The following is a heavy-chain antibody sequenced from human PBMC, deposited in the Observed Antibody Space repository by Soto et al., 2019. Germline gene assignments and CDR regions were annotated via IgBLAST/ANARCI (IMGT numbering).Heavy chain of an antibody. D-gene: IGHD5-12*01. CDR1: GFTFSSYG. CDR3: ARDRGVAKDSDAFDL. Sequence: QVQLVESGGGVVQPGRSLRLSCAASGFTFSSYGMHWVRQAPGKGLEWVAVIWDDGSNKYYADSVKGRLNISRENSKNTLYLQMNSLRAEDTAVYYCARDRGVAKDSDAFDLWGQGTMVTVSS. V-gene: IGHV3-33*01. J-gene: IGHJ3*01. CDR2: IWDDGSNK.